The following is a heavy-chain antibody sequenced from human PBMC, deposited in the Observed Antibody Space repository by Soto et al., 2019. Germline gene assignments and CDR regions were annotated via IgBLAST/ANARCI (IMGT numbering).Heavy chain of an antibody. D-gene: IGHD2-15*01. Sequence: QVQLVESGGGVVQPGRSLRLSCAASGFTFSSYGMHWVRQAPGKGLEWVAVIWYDGSNKYYADSVKGRFTISRDNSKNTLYLQTNSLRAEDTAVYYCARAPYSRWYYFDYWGQGTLVTVSS. J-gene: IGHJ4*02. CDR3: ARAPYSRWYYFDY. CDR2: IWYDGSNK. CDR1: GFTFSSYG. V-gene: IGHV3-33*01.